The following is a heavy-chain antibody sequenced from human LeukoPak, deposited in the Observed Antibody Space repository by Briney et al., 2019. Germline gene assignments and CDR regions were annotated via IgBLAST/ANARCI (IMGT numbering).Heavy chain of an antibody. Sequence: PGGSLRLSCAASGFTFSRYSMNWVRQAPGKGLEWVANIKQDGSEKYYVDSVKGRFTISRDNAKNSLYLQMNSLRAEDTAVYYCARDFPYYYDISGYYQDYWGQGTLVTVSS. D-gene: IGHD3-22*01. V-gene: IGHV3-7*01. J-gene: IGHJ4*02. CDR3: ARDFPYYYDISGYYQDY. CDR1: GFTFSRYS. CDR2: IKQDGSEK.